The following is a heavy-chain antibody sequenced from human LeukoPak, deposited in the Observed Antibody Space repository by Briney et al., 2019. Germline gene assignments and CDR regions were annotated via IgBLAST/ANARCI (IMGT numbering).Heavy chain of an antibody. CDR2: IYTSGST. D-gene: IGHD4-17*01. CDR1: GGSISSYY. J-gene: IGHJ6*02. V-gene: IGHV4-4*07. CDR3: ARGRDGDYGYYYYGMDV. Sequence: SETLSLTCTVSGGSISSYYGSWIRQPAGKGLEWIGRIYTSGSTNYNTSLKSRVTMSVDTSENQFSLKLSSVTAADTAVYYCARGRDGDYGYYYYGMDVWGQGTTVTVSS.